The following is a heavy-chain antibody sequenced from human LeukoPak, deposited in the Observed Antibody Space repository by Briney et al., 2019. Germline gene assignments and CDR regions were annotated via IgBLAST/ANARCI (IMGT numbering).Heavy chain of an antibody. CDR3: ARGEKYGVDYYYYAGLDV. J-gene: IGHJ6*02. D-gene: IGHD2-8*01. CDR1: GYSFTTYY. V-gene: IGHV1-2*02. CDR2: INTHTGDT. Sequence: ASVKVSCETYGYSFTTYYIHWVRKAPGQGLEWMGSINTHTGDTNYAQKFQGRGTMTRDTSTNKAFMELSSLRSDDTAVYYCARGEKYGVDYYYYAGLDVWGQGTAVTVSS.